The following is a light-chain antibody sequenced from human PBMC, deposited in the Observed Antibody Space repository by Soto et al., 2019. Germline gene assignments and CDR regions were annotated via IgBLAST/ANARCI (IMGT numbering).Light chain of an antibody. J-gene: IGKJ2*01. CDR1: QGIRND. V-gene: IGKV1-6*01. CDR3: LQDYNSPYT. CDR2: GAS. Sequence: AIQMTQSPSSLSASVGDRVTITCRASQGIRNDLGWYQQKPGKAPKLLIYGASSLQSGVPSRFSGSGSGTDFTLTIISLQPEDFATYYCLQDYNSPYTFGQGTKLEIK.